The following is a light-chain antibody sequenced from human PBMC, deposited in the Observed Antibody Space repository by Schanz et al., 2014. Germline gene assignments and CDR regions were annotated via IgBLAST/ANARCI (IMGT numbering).Light chain of an antibody. Sequence: DIVMTQSPDSLPVSLGERATINCKSSQSVLYTSDSKNYLAWYQHKPGQPPKLLISWASTRESGVPDRFSGSGSGTDFTLTISSLQAEDVAVYYCQEYLSSYTSGQGTYLEIK. V-gene: IGKV4-1*01. J-gene: IGKJ2*01. CDR3: QEYLSSYT. CDR1: QSVLYTSDSKNY. CDR2: WAS.